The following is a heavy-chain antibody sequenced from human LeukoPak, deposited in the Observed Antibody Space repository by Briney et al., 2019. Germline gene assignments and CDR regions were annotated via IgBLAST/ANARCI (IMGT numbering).Heavy chain of an antibody. D-gene: IGHD1-26*01. Sequence: ASVKVSCKVSGYTFSELAMHWVRQGPGTGLEWMGGFDPEDGEIIYAQKFQGRVTMTEDASTDTAYMELSSLRSEDTAVYYCATKSYLEYFYYGVDVWGQGTTVTVSS. CDR1: GYTFSELA. CDR3: ATKSYLEYFYYGVDV. CDR2: FDPEDGEI. J-gene: IGHJ6*02. V-gene: IGHV1-24*01.